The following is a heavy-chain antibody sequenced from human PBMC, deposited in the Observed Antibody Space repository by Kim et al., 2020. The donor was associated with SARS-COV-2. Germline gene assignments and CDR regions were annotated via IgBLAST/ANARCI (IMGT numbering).Heavy chain of an antibody. CDR2: ISGSGGST. Sequence: GGSLRLSCAASGFTFISYAMSWVRQAPGKGLELVSAISGSGGSTYYADSVKGRFTIYRDNTKNTLYLQMNSLRAEDTAVDYCASWGSEVSIWDQGTLVTVSS. CDR1: GFTFISYA. V-gene: IGHV3-23*01. D-gene: IGHD3-16*01. CDR3: ASWGSEVSI. J-gene: IGHJ4*02.